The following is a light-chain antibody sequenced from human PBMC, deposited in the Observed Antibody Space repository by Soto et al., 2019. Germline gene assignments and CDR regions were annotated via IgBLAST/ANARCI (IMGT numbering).Light chain of an antibody. CDR3: QSYDTSDVL. Sequence: QSVLTQPPSVSGAPGQRVTISCTGSSSNIGAGFDVHWYQQLPGTDPKLLIYGNNNRPSGVPDRFSGSKSGTSASLAITGLQTEDEGDYYCQSYDTSDVLFGGGTKLTVL. J-gene: IGLJ2*01. CDR1: SSNIGAGFD. CDR2: GNN. V-gene: IGLV1-40*01.